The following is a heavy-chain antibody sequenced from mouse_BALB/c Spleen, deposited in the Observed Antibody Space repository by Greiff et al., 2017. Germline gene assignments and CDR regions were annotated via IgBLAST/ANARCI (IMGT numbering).Heavy chain of an antibody. CDR2: IDPYDSET. CDR1: GYTFTSYW. Sequence: VQLQQPGAELVRPGASVKLSCKASGYTFTSYWMNWVKQRPEQGLEWIGRIDPYDSETHYNQKFKDKATLTVDKSSSTAYMQLSSPTSEDSAVYYCTRAGGIYYDYDAWFAYWGQGTLVTVSA. D-gene: IGHD2-4*01. CDR3: TRAGGIYYDYDAWFAY. J-gene: IGHJ3*01. V-gene: IGHV1-52*01.